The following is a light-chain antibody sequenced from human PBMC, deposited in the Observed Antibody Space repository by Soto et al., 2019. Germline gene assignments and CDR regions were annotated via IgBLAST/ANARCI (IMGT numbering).Light chain of an antibody. CDR2: DAS. Sequence: EIVLTQSPATLSLSPGERASLSCRASQSVSSYLAWDQQKPGQAPRLLIYDASKRASGFPARFSGSGSGTDFTLTISSLEPEDFAVYYCQERTGWPPWTFGQGTKVDIK. V-gene: IGKV3-11*01. J-gene: IGKJ1*01. CDR1: QSVSSY. CDR3: QERTGWPPWT.